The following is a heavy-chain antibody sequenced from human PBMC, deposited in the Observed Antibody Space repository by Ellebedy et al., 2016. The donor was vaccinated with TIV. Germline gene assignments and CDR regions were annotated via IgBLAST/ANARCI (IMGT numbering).Heavy chain of an antibody. D-gene: IGHD2-15*01. CDR2: IKQDGSEK. Sequence: GGSLRLXXAPSGFTFSSYGMHWVRQAPGKGLEWVANIKQDGSEKEYVDSVKGRFTISRDNAKNSLYLQMSSLRAEDTAVYYCVREGIGGFDHWGQGTLVTVSS. J-gene: IGHJ4*02. CDR1: GFTFSSYG. V-gene: IGHV3-7*01. CDR3: VREGIGGFDH.